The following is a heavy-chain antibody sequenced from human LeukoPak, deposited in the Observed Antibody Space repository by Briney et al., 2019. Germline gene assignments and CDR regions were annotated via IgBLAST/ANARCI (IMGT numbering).Heavy chain of an antibody. CDR3: ARVFYQDSGSSYRHLDY. CDR2: IKQDGSEK. CDR1: GLTLTNYC. J-gene: IGHJ4*02. Sequence: PGGSLRLSCAASGLTLTNYCMTWVRQVPGKGLEWVASIKQDGSEKYFLDSVKGRFTISRDNAENSMYLQMNSLRADDTAVYYCARVFYQDSGSSYRHLDYWGQGTLVTVSS. V-gene: IGHV3-7*01. D-gene: IGHD3-22*01.